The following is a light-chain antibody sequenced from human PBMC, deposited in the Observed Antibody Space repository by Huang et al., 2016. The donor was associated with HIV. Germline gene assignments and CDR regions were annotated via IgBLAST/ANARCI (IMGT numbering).Light chain of an antibody. CDR1: QSISSY. Sequence: DIQMTQSPSSLSASVGDRVTITCRATQSISSYLNWYQQKPGKAPKLLIYAASTLQSGVPSNFSGIGSGTDFTLTISSLQPDDFATYYCQQSYSTPYTFGQGTKVEIK. CDR2: AAS. V-gene: IGKV1-39*01. CDR3: QQSYSTPYT. J-gene: IGKJ2*01.